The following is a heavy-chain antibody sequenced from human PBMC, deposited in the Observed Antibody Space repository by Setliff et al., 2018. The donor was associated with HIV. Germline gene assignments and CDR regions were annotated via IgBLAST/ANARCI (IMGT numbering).Heavy chain of an antibody. Sequence: PSETLSLTCSVSGGSVNTVDSYWGWVRQTPGEGLEWIGTIFYRGATYYNPSLESRVTISLDPSRNQFSLKLSSVTAADTAVYYCARLSYSSGWYYFDYWGQGTLVTVSS. CDR3: ARLSYSSGWYYFDY. CDR1: GGSVNTVDSY. J-gene: IGHJ4*02. D-gene: IGHD6-19*01. CDR2: IFYRGAT. V-gene: IGHV4-39*01.